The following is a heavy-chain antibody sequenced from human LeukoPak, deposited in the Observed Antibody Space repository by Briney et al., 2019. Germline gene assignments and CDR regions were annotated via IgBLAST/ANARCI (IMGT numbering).Heavy chain of an antibody. V-gene: IGHV3-30*18. Sequence: PGGSLRLSCAASGFTFSSYGMHWVRQAPGKGLEWVAVISYDGSNKYYADSVKGRFTISRDNSKNTLYLQLNSLRAEDTAVYYCAKDFTELLWFGESTDYWGQGTLVTVSS. J-gene: IGHJ4*02. CDR3: AKDFTELLWFGESTDY. CDR1: GFTFSSYG. D-gene: IGHD3-10*01. CDR2: ISYDGSNK.